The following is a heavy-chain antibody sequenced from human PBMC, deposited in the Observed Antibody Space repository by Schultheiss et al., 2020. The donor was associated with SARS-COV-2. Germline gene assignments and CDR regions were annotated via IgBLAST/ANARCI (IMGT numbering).Heavy chain of an antibody. CDR1: GGSISSGGYY. CDR2: IYYSGST. Sequence: SETLSLTCTVSGGSISSGGYYWSWIRQHPGKGLEWIGYIYYSGSTYYNPSLKSRVTISVDTSKNQFSLKLSSVTAADTAVYYCARGLVVVAAIEAFDIWGQGTMVTVSS. D-gene: IGHD2-15*01. V-gene: IGHV4-31*03. J-gene: IGHJ3*02. CDR3: ARGLVVVAAIEAFDI.